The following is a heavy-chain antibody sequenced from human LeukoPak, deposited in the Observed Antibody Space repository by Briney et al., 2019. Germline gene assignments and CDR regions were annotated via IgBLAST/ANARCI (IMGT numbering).Heavy chain of an antibody. Sequence: GESLKISCEASGYKFTTDYIGWVRQMPGKGLEWMGIIYPGDSDTRYSPSFQGQVTISADKSISTAYLQWSSLKASDTAMYYCARLRGSGYDFGPFDYWGQGTLVTVSS. CDR2: IYPGDSDT. CDR1: GYKFTTDY. V-gene: IGHV5-51*01. J-gene: IGHJ4*02. D-gene: IGHD5-12*01. CDR3: ARLRGSGYDFGPFDY.